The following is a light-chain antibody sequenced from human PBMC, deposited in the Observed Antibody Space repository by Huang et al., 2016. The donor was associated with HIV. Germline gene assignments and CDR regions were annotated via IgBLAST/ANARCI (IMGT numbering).Light chain of an antibody. CDR3: QQYYSYPQA. CDR1: QGISLY. J-gene: IGKJ1*01. Sequence: AIRMTQSPSSLSASTGERVTITCRASQGISLYLAWYQQKPGKAPNLLIYGASTLQSGVPSRFSGSGSGTDFTLTISSLQSEDFATYYCQQYYSYPQAFGQGTKVEVK. CDR2: GAS. V-gene: IGKV1-8*01.